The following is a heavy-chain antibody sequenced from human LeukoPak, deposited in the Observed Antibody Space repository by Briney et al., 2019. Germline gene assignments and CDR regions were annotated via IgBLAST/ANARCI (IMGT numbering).Heavy chain of an antibody. CDR1: GFTVSSNY. J-gene: IGHJ1*01. CDR3: ARQDIRSSAWYD. D-gene: IGHD6-19*01. CDR2: IYSGGST. V-gene: IGHV3-53*01. Sequence: GGSLRLSCAASGFTVSSNYMSWVRQAPGKGLEWVSVIYSGGSTYYADSVKGRFTISRDNSKNTLYMEMNSLRAEDTAVYYCARQDIRSSAWYDCGQGTLVTVSS.